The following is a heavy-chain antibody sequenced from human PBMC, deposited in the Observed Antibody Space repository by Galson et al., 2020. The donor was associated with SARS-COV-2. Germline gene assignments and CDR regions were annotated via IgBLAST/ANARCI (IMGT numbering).Heavy chain of an antibody. J-gene: IGHJ3*02. CDR2: ISSSGTSI. CDR3: ASGDRWGQTTVITSAFNI. Sequence: GESLKISCAASGFTFSSYEMSWVRQAPGTGLEWISYISSSGTSIYYADSVRGRFTISRDNAKKSLHLQMNSLRVEDTAVYYCASGDRWGQTTVITSAFNIWWQGTLVTVSS. V-gene: IGHV3-48*03. D-gene: IGHD4-4*01. CDR1: GFTFSSYE.